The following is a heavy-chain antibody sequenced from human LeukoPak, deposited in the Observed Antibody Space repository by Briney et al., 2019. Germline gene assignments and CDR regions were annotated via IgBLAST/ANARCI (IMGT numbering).Heavy chain of an antibody. CDR1: GFTVSSNY. J-gene: IGHJ3*02. D-gene: IGHD3-10*01. V-gene: IGHV3-53*01. CDR3: ARETTMGVTHDAFDI. Sequence: PGGSLSLSCAASGFTVSSNYMSWVRQAPGKGLEWVSVIYSGGSTYYADSVKGRFTISRDNSKNTLYLQMNSLRAEDTAVYYCARETTMGVTHDAFDIWGQGTMVTVSS. CDR2: IYSGGST.